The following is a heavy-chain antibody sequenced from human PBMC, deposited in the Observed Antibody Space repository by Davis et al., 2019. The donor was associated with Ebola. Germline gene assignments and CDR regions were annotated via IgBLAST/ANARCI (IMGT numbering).Heavy chain of an antibody. Sequence: GESLKISCAASGFTFSSYWMSWVRQAPGKGLEWVANINQDGSEKYYVDSVKGRFTISRDNAKNSLYPQMNSLRAEDTAVYYGARDMGFREFENNWFDPWGQGTLVTVSS. D-gene: IGHD3-10*01. J-gene: IGHJ5*02. CDR3: ARDMGFREFENNWFDP. CDR1: GFTFSSYW. CDR2: INQDGSEK. V-gene: IGHV3-7*03.